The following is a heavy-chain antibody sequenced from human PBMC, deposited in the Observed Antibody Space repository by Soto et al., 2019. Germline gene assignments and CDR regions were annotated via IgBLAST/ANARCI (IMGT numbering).Heavy chain of an antibody. Sequence: GESLKISCKGSGYSFTSYWIGWVRQMPGKGLEWMGIIYPGDSDTRYSPSFQGQVTISADKSISTAYLQWSSLKASDNAMYYCARTYDFWSGYYAGTHRFDPSGQGTLVTGSS. J-gene: IGHJ5*02. D-gene: IGHD3-3*01. V-gene: IGHV5-51*01. CDR1: GYSFTSYW. CDR2: IYPGDSDT. CDR3: ARTYDFWSGYYAGTHRFDP.